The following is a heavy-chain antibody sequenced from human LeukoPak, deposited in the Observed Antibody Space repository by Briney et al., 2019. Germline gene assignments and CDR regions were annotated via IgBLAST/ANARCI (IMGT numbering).Heavy chain of an antibody. CDR2: IYTSGTT. D-gene: IGHD1-7*01. J-gene: IGHJ4*02. CDR3: ARSLSAAGTWDYFDY. Sequence: ASETLSLTCTVSGGSISGYYWSWIRQPAGKGLEWIGRIYTSGTTNYNPSLKSRVTMSLDTSKNQFSPELTSVTAADTAVYYCARSLSAAGTWDYFDYWGQGTLVTAST. V-gene: IGHV4-4*07. CDR1: GGSISGYY.